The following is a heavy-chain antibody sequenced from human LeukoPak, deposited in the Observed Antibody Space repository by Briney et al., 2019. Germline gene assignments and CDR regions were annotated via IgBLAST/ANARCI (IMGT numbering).Heavy chain of an antibody. CDR2: ISSSSSYI. V-gene: IGHV3-21*01. J-gene: IGHJ4*02. D-gene: IGHD6-13*01. Sequence: SGFTFSSYSMNWVRQAPGKGLEWVSSISSSSSYIYYADSVRGRFTISRDNAKNSLYLQMNSLRAEDTAVYYCASVFRQQLDTHPISDYWGQGTLVTVSS. CDR1: GFTFSSYS. CDR3: ASVFRQQLDTHPISDY.